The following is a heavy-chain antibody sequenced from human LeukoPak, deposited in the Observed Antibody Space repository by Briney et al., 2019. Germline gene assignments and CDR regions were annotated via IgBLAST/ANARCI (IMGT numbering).Heavy chain of an antibody. CDR1: GGSFSGYY. J-gene: IGHJ1*01. CDR3: ARGPTHFQH. CDR2: INHSGST. V-gene: IGHV4-34*01. Sequence: SETLSLTCVVYGGSFSGYYWSWIRQPPGKGLEWIGEINHSGSTNYNPSLKSRVTISVDTSKNQFSLKLSSVTAADTAVYYCARGPTHFQHWGQGTLVTASS.